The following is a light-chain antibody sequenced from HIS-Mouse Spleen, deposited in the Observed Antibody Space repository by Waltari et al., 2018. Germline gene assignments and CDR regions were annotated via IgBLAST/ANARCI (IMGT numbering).Light chain of an antibody. J-gene: IGLJ3*02. CDR2: EGS. V-gene: IGLV2-23*01. CDR1: SRYVGSYNL. Sequence: QSALTQPASVSGSPGQSITISCTGTSRYVGSYNLVSWYQQHPGKAPQLMIYEGSKRPSGVSNRFSGSKSGNTASLTISGLQAEDEADYYCCSYAGSRVFGGGTKLTVL. CDR3: CSYAGSRV.